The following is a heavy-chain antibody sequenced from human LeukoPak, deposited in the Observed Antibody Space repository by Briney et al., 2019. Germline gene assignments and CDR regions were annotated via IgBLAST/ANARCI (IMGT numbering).Heavy chain of an antibody. D-gene: IGHD3-10*01. CDR1: GGSISSFY. Sequence: SSETLSLTCSVSGGSISSFYWSWIRQPPGKGLEWIGEINHSGSTNYNPSLKSRVTISVDTSKNQFSLKLSSVTAADTAVYYCASRNYYGSRILVDYWGQGTLVTVSS. J-gene: IGHJ4*02. CDR2: INHSGST. V-gene: IGHV4-34*01. CDR3: ASRNYYGSRILVDY.